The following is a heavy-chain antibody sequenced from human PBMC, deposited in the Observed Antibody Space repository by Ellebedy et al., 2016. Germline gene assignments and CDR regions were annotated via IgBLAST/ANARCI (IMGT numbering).Heavy chain of an antibody. Sequence: GGSLRLSCAASGFTFSSYDMHWVRQATGKGLEWVSAIGTAGDTYYPGSVKGRFTISRENAKNSLYLQMNSLRAGDTAVYYCARDTTWLGLDYWGQGTLVTVSS. J-gene: IGHJ4*02. D-gene: IGHD6-19*01. CDR3: ARDTTWLGLDY. CDR1: GFTFSSYD. V-gene: IGHV3-13*01. CDR2: IGTAGDT.